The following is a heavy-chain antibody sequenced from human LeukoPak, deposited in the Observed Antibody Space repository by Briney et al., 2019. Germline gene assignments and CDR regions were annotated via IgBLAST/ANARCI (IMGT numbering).Heavy chain of an antibody. CDR2: ISSSSSYI. V-gene: IGHV3-21*01. D-gene: IGHD3-22*01. CDR3: ARDAPAHYYDSRAAY. Sequence: PGGSLRLSCAASGFTFSSYSMNWVRQAPGKGLEWVSSISSSSSYIYYADSVKGRFTISRDNAKNSLYLQMNSLRAEDTAVYYCARDAPAHYYDSRAAYWGQGTLVTVSS. J-gene: IGHJ4*02. CDR1: GFTFSSYS.